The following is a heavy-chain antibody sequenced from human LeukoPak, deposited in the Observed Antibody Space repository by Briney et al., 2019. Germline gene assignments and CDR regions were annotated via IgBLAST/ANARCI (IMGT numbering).Heavy chain of an antibody. CDR2: IYYPGNT. D-gene: IGHD4-23*01. CDR1: GGSISSSSYS. V-gene: IGHV4-39*01. CDR3: ARYLDYGGNSRVFQH. J-gene: IGHJ1*01. Sequence: SETLSLTCTVSGGSISSSSYSWGWIRQPPGKGLEWIGSIYYPGNTYYNPSLKSRVTISIDTSKNQFSLKLSSVTAADTAFYYCARYLDYGGNSRVFQHWGQGTLVTVSS.